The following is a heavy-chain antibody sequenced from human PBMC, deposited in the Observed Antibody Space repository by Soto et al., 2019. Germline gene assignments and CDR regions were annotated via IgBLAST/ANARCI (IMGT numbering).Heavy chain of an antibody. CDR1: GGSFSVYY. Sequence: PSDTLSLTCAVYGGSFSVYYWSWIRQPPGKGLEWIGEINHSGSTNYNPSLKSRVTISVDTSKNQFSLKLSSVTAADAAVYYCARTGIAAAGPQVAWFDPWGQGTLVTVSS. CDR2: INHSGST. V-gene: IGHV4-34*01. CDR3: ARTGIAAAGPQVAWFDP. D-gene: IGHD6-13*01. J-gene: IGHJ5*02.